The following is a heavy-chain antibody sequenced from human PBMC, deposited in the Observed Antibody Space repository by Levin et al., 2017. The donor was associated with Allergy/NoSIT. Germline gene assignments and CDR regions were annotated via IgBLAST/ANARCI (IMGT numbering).Heavy chain of an antibody. J-gene: IGHJ6*02. D-gene: IGHD6-13*01. Sequence: LSLTCAASGFTFSSYAMHWVRQAPGKGLEWVAVISYDGSNKYYADSVKGRFTISRDNSKNTLYLQMNSLRAEDTAVYYCARLYSSSWDALYYGMDVWGQGTTVTVSS. CDR3: ARLYSSSWDALYYGMDV. CDR2: ISYDGSNK. V-gene: IGHV3-30-3*01. CDR1: GFTFSSYA.